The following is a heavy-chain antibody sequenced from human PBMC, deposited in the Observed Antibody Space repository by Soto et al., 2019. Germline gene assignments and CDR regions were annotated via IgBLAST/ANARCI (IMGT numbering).Heavy chain of an antibody. CDR1: GGSISGSYYY. Sequence: SETLSLTCAVSGGSISGSYYYWVWLRQSPGKGPELIVSVFYTGFTSYNPSLESRVSVSLDTSKNQFSLKVSGVSAADTAVYYCATSQKGYNWNYFDHWGQGALVTVSS. D-gene: IGHD1-20*01. J-gene: IGHJ4*02. CDR2: VFYTGFT. CDR3: ATSQKGYNWNYFDH. V-gene: IGHV4-39*01.